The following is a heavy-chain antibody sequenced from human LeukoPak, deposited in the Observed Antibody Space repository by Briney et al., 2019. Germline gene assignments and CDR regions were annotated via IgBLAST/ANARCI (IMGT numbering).Heavy chain of an antibody. Sequence: GGSLRLSCAASGFTFCSYSMNWVRQAPGKGLEWVSSISSDSRYIYYADSLKGRFTISRDNAKNSLYLQMNSLRAEDTAVYYCATDYAGNSLWYYYGLGVWGQGTTVTVSS. V-gene: IGHV3-21*01. J-gene: IGHJ6*02. CDR1: GFTFCSYS. D-gene: IGHD4-23*01. CDR3: ATDYAGNSLWYYYGLGV. CDR2: ISSDSRYI.